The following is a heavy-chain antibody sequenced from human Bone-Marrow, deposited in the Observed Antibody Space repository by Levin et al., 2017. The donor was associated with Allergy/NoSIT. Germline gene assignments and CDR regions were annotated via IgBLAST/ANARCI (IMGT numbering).Heavy chain of an antibody. CDR2: IIPIYERT. Sequence: SVKVSCKTTGGTFGSYGISWVRQAPGQGLEWMGGIIPIYERTNYTQKFQGRLTITADKSTNTAYMELSSLRSEDTAVYYCARVLVLYFHGTTTCYGSDPWGQGTLVTVSS. CDR1: GGTFGSYG. D-gene: IGHD1-7*01. J-gene: IGHJ5*02. V-gene: IGHV1-69*06. CDR3: ARVLVLYFHGTTTCYGSDP.